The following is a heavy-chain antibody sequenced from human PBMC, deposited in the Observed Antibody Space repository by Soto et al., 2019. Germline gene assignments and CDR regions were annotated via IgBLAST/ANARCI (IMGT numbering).Heavy chain of an antibody. D-gene: IGHD2-2*01. Sequence: SETLSLTCTVSGVSISSYYWSWIRQPPGKGLEWIGYIYYSGSTNYNPSLKSRVTISVDTSKNQFSLKLSSVTAADTAVYYCARDGGAVVVPAAMKGRAFDIWGQGTMVT. CDR3: ARDGGAVVVPAAMKGRAFDI. CDR2: IYYSGST. V-gene: IGHV4-59*01. CDR1: GVSISSYY. J-gene: IGHJ3*02.